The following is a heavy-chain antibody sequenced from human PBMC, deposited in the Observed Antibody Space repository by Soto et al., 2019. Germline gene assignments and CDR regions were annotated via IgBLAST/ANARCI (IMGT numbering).Heavy chain of an antibody. CDR1: GFTFSSYA. CDR3: AKGYYYDSSGYYSLFDY. J-gene: IGHJ4*02. D-gene: IGHD3-22*01. CDR2: ISGSGGST. Sequence: GGSLRLSCAASGFTFSSYAMSWVRQAPGKGLEWVSAISGSGGSTYYADSVKGRFTISRDNSKNTLYLQMNSLRAEDTAVYYCAKGYYYDSSGYYSLFDYWGQGTLVTVSS. V-gene: IGHV3-23*01.